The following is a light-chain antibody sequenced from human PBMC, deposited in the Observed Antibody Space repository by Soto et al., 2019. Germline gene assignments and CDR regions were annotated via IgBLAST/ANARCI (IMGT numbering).Light chain of an antibody. CDR2: GAS. V-gene: IGKV3-20*01. Sequence: EIVLTQSPGTLSLSPGERATLSCRASPSVSSTDLAWYQQKPGQAPRLLIYGASSRATDIPDRFSGSGSGTDFTLTISRLEPEDFAVYYCQQYGSSPVTFGQGTKVEIK. CDR1: PSVSSTD. CDR3: QQYGSSPVT. J-gene: IGKJ1*01.